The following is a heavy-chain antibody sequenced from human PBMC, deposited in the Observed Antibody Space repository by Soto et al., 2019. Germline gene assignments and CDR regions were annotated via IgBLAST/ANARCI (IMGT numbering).Heavy chain of an antibody. Sequence: SETLSLTCAVSGDSIVGTHWWSWVRRPPGKGLEFIGETHHSRGTNYNPSLRSRVTMSLDKSKNQLSLILYSVTAADTGVYYSARYSAASGTYYFDYWGQGTLVT. CDR2: THHSRGT. V-gene: IGHV4-4*02. D-gene: IGHD6-13*01. J-gene: IGHJ4*01. CDR3: ARYSAASGTYYFDY. CDR1: GDSIVGTHW.